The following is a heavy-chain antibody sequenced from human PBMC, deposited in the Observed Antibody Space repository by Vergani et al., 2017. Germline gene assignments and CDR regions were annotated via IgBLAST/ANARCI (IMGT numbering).Heavy chain of an antibody. CDR2: ISYDGSIK. D-gene: IGHD6-13*01. V-gene: IGHV3-30*18. Sequence: QVQLVESGGGVVQPGRSLRRSCAASGFTFSSYGMHWVRQAPGKGLEWVAVISYDGSIKYYADSVKGRFTISRDNSKNTLYLQMNSLRAEDTAVYYCAKDARIAAAGKGKNIYYYYMDVWGKGTTVTVSS. CDR3: AKDARIAAAGKGKNIYYYYMDV. J-gene: IGHJ6*03. CDR1: GFTFSSYG.